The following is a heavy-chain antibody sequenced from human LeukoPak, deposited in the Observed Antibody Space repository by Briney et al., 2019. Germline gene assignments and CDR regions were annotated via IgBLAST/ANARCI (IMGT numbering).Heavy chain of an antibody. CDR1: GGSISSSSYY. CDR3: ARRGQTYYDFWSGYPSRKNAFDI. J-gene: IGHJ3*02. D-gene: IGHD3-3*01. CDR2: IYFSGST. Sequence: PSETLSLTCTVSGGSISSSSYYWGWIRQPRGKGLEWFGSIYFSGSTYYNPSLKSRVTISVDTSKNQFSLKLSSVTAADTAVYYCARRGQTYYDFWSGYPSRKNAFDIWGQGTMVTVSS. V-gene: IGHV4-39*01.